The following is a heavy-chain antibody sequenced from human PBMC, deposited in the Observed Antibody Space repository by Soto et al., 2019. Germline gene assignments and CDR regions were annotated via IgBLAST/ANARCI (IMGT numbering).Heavy chain of an antibody. Sequence: VGSLRLSCTSSVFTFSTYAMTCVRQSPGKWLEWVSSISGSGGATYYADSVKGRFTISRDDSKNTLFLQMDSLRAEDTALYYCAKAGRPFYDLWSENRFDPWGQRTLVTVS. CDR2: ISGSGGAT. CDR1: VFTFSTYA. CDR3: AKAGRPFYDLWSENRFDP. V-gene: IGHV3-23*01. D-gene: IGHD3-3*01. J-gene: IGHJ5*02.